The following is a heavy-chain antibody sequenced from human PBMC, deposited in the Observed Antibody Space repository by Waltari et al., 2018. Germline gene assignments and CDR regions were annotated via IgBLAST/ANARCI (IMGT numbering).Heavy chain of an antibody. V-gene: IGHV1-69*12. CDR2: IIPIFGTA. D-gene: IGHD2-21*01. CDR3: ARIGYCGGDCYSPPDDY. J-gene: IGHJ4*02. Sequence: QVQLVQSGAEVKKPGSSVKVSCKASGGTFSSYAISWVRQAPGQGLEWMGGIIPIFGTANYAQKFQGRVTITADESTSTAYMELSSLRSEDTAVYYCARIGYCGGDCYSPPDDYWGQGTLVTVSS. CDR1: GGTFSSYA.